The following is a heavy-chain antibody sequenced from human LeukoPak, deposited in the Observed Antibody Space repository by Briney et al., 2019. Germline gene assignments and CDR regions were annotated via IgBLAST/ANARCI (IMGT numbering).Heavy chain of an antibody. CDR3: ARDQAHSFDI. J-gene: IGHJ3*02. Sequence: PGGPLRLSCAASGFTFSSNWMHWVRQAPGKGLVWVSLINSDGSSTSYADSVKGRFTISRDNAKNTLYLQMNSLRAEDTAVYYCARDQAHSFDIWGQGTMVTVSS. V-gene: IGHV3-74*01. CDR1: GFTFSSNW. CDR2: INSDGSST.